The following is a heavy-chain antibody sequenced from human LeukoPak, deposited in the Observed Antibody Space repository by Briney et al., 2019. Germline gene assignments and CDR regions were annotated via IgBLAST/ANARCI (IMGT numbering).Heavy chain of an antibody. V-gene: IGHV3-53*01. CDR2: IYSGGST. CDR3: AKAVGSGSYYVFDY. Sequence: GGSLRLSCAASGFTVSSNYMGWVRQAPGKGLEWVSVIYSGGSTYYADSVKGRFTISRDNSKNSLYLQMNSLRAEDTAVYDCAKAVGSGSYYVFDYWGQGTLVTVSS. J-gene: IGHJ4*02. CDR1: GFTVSSNY. D-gene: IGHD1-26*01.